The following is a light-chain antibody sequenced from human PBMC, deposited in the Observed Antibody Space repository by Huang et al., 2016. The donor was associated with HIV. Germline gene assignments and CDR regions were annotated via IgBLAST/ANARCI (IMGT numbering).Light chain of an antibody. CDR1: QNIGDN. CDR3: QQFNNWPPRFT. V-gene: IGKV3-15*01. Sequence: EIVMTQSPATLSVSPGERATLSCRASQNIGDNLTWYQHKPVQAPRLLISGVSTRATGIPPRFSGSGSGTEFTLTISGLESEDFAVYYCQQFNNWPPRFTFGPGTTVDVK. CDR2: GVS. J-gene: IGKJ3*01.